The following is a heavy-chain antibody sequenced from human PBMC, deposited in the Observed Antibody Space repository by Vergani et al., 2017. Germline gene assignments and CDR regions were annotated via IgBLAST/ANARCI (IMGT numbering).Heavy chain of an antibody. V-gene: IGHV4-59*01. Sequence: QVQLQESGPGLVKPSETLSLTCTVSGGSISSYYWSWIRQPPGKGLEWIGYIYYSGSTNYNPSLKSRVTISVDTSKNQFSLKLSSVTAADTAVYYCARVKQDIVVVPAADNWFDPWGQGTLVTVSS. J-gene: IGHJ5*02. CDR1: GGSISSYY. CDR2: IYYSGST. D-gene: IGHD2-2*01. CDR3: ARVKQDIVVVPAADNWFDP.